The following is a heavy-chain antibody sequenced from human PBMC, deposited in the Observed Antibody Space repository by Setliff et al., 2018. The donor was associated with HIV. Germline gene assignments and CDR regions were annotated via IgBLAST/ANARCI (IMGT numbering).Heavy chain of an antibody. CDR3: ARVWDWNYDLGY. V-gene: IGHV1-18*01. Sequence: ASVKVSCKASGYTFTSYGISWVRQAPGQGLEWMGWISAYNGNTNYAQKFQGRVTMTRDTSTSTAYMELRSLRSDDTAVYYCARVWDWNYDLGYWSQGTLVTVSS. CDR2: ISAYNGNT. CDR1: GYTFTSYG. J-gene: IGHJ4*02. D-gene: IGHD1-7*01.